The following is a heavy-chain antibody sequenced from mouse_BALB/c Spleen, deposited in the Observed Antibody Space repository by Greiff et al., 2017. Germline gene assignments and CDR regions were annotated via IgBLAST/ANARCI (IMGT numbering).Heavy chain of an antibody. Sequence: VQLQQPGAGLVKPGASVKLSCKASGYTFTSYWMHWVKQRPGQGLEWIGEINPSNGRTNYNEKFKSKATLTVDKSSSTAYMQLSSLTSEDSAVYYCARRDYDDFDYWGQGTTLTVSS. CDR2: INPSNGRT. J-gene: IGHJ2*01. V-gene: IGHV1S81*02. CDR3: ARRDYDDFDY. D-gene: IGHD2-4*01. CDR1: GYTFTSYW.